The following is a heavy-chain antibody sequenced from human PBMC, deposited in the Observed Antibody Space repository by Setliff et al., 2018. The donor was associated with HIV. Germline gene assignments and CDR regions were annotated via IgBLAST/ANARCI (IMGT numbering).Heavy chain of an antibody. CDR1: GFTFSDYY. D-gene: IGHD5-12*01. J-gene: IGHJ4*02. V-gene: IGHV3-11*01. Sequence: PGGSLRLSCAASGFTFSDYYMSWIRQAPGKGLEWISYISSSGNTIYYADSVRGRFTFSRDNAKNSLYLQMNSLRAEDTALYYCARDSGVATIRKSALDYWGQGTLVTVSS. CDR2: ISSSGNTI. CDR3: ARDSGVATIRKSALDY.